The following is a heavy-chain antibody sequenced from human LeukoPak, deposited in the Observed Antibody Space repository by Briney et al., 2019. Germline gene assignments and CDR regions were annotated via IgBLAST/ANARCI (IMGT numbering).Heavy chain of an antibody. CDR2: IYYSGST. V-gene: IGHV4-39*07. CDR3: ARLVGWLQSGNY. CDR1: GGSISSSSYY. Sequence: SETLSLTCTVSGGSISSSSYYWGWIRQPPGEGLEWIGSIYYSGSTYYNPSLKSRVTISVDTSKNQFSLKLSSVTAADTAVYYCARLVGWLQSGNYWGQGTLVTVSS. J-gene: IGHJ4*02. D-gene: IGHD5-24*01.